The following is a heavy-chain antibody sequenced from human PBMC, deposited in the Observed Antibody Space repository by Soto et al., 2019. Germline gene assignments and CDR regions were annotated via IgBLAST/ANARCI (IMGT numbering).Heavy chain of an antibody. CDR3: AREGTVVTSFGY. V-gene: IGHV1-69*13. CDR2: IIPIFGTA. Sequence: SVKVSCKASGGTFSSYAISWVRQAPGQGLEWMGGIIPIFGTANYAQKFQGRVTITADESTSTAHMELSSLRSEDTAVYYCAREGTVVTSFGYWGQGTLVTVSS. CDR1: GGTFSSYA. D-gene: IGHD2-21*02. J-gene: IGHJ4*02.